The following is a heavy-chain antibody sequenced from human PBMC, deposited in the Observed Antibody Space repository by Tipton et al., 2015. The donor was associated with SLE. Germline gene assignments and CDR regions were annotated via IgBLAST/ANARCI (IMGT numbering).Heavy chain of an antibody. CDR2: IYHSGST. D-gene: IGHD3-10*01. CDR1: GGSISSGYY. J-gene: IGHJ4*02. V-gene: IGHV4-38-2*02. CDR3: ARSDYGSGSAGVFDY. Sequence: TLSLTCTVSGGSISSGYYWGWIRQPPGKGLEWIGSIYHSGSTYYNPSLKSRVTISVDTSKNQFSLKLSSVTAADTAVYYCARSDYGSGSAGVFDYWGQGTLVTVSS.